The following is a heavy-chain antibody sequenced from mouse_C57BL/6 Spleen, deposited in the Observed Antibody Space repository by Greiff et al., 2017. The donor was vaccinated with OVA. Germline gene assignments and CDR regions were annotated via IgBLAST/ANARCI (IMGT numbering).Heavy chain of an antibody. V-gene: IGHV1-80*01. CDR2: IYPGDGDT. J-gene: IGHJ4*01. CDR1: GYAFSSYW. CDR3: ARSRDSAGYGDYDMDY. D-gene: IGHD3-2*02. Sequence: QVQLKESGAELVKPGASVKISCKASGYAFSSYWMHWVKQRPGKGLEWIGQIYPGDGDTNYNGKFKGKATLTADKSSSTAYMQLSSLTSEDSAVYFGARSRDSAGYGDYDMDYWGQGTSVTVSS.